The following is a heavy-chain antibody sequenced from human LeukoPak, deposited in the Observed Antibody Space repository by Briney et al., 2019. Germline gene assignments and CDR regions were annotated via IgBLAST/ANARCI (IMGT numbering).Heavy chain of an antibody. D-gene: IGHD4-11*01. CDR1: GFTFSSYA. Sequence: GGSLRLSCAASGFTFSSYAMSWVRQAPGKGPEWVASIKEDGSERHYVDSVKGRFTISRDNAKNSLYLQMNGLSAEDTAVYYCASATNWGQGALVTVSS. J-gene: IGHJ4*02. V-gene: IGHV3-7*01. CDR2: IKEDGSER. CDR3: ASATN.